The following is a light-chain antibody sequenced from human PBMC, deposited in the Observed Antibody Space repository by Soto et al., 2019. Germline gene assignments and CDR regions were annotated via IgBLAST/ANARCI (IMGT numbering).Light chain of an antibody. V-gene: IGKV3-11*01. CDR1: QSVSSY. Sequence: EIVMTQSPGTLSLSPGERATLSCRASQSVSSYLAWYQQNPGQAPRLLIYDASNRATGIPARFSGSGSGTDFTLTISSLEPEDFAVYYFQQRSNWPTFGQGTKVDIK. J-gene: IGKJ1*01. CDR2: DAS. CDR3: QQRSNWPT.